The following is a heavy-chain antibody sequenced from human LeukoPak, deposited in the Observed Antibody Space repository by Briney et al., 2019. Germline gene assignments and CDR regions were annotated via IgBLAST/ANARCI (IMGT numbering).Heavy chain of an antibody. CDR3: ARRYCSGGSCYLNY. Sequence: GASVKVSCKASGYTFTSYDINWVRQATGQGLEWMGWMNPNSGNTGYAQKFQGRVSMTRDTSISTTYMELSSLRSEDTAVYYCARRYCSGGSCYLNYWGQGTLVTVSS. CDR2: MNPNSGNT. CDR1: GYTFTSYD. D-gene: IGHD2-15*01. V-gene: IGHV1-8*01. J-gene: IGHJ4*02.